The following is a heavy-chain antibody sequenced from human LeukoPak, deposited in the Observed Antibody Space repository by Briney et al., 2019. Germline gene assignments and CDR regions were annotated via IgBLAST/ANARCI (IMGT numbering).Heavy chain of an antibody. CDR3: ARRIVVVPVPTFDP. D-gene: IGHD2-2*01. V-gene: IGHV4-34*01. CDR2: INHSGST. J-gene: IGHJ5*02. Sequence: SETLSLTCAVYGGSFSGYYWGWIRQPPGKGLEWIGEINHSGSTNYNPSLKSRVTISVDTSKNQFSLKLSSVTAADTAVYYCARRIVVVPVPTFDPWGQGTLVTVSS. CDR1: GGSFSGYY.